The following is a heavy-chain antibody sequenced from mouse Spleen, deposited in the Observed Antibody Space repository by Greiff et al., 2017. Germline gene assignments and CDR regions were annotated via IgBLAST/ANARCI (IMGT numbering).Heavy chain of an antibody. J-gene: IGHJ2*01. CDR1: GYSITSDYA. V-gene: IGHV3-2*02. CDR3: ARNGYFDY. Sequence: EVQGVESGPGLVKPSQSLSLTCTVTGYSITSDYAWNWIRQFPGNKLEWMGYISYSGSTSYNPSLKSRISITRDTSKNQFFLQLNSVTTEDTATYYCARNGYFDYWGQGTTLTVSS. CDR2: ISYSGST.